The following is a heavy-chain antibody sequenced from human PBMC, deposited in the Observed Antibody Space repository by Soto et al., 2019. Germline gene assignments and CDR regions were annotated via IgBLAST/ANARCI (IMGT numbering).Heavy chain of an antibody. CDR1: GFTFSSYW. V-gene: IGHV3-74*01. Sequence: GGSLRLSCAASGFTFSSYWMHWVRQAPGKGLVWVSRIKHDGTGASYADSVKGRFTISRDNAKNTLYLQMNSLRSEDTAVYYCARQGSQPLYYYDSSGPPYYLDYWGQGTLVTVSS. CDR2: IKHDGTGA. CDR3: ARQGSQPLYYYDSSGPPYYLDY. J-gene: IGHJ4*02. D-gene: IGHD3-22*01.